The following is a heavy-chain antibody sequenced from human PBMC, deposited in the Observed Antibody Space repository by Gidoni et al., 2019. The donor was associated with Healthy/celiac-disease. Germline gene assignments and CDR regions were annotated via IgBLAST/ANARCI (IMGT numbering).Heavy chain of an antibody. CDR3: ARDLYSSGWYSGWFDP. CDR2: INPNSGGT. CDR1: GYTFTGYY. D-gene: IGHD6-19*01. Sequence: QVQLVQSGAEVKKPGASVKVSCTASGYTFTGYYMHWVRQAPGQGLEWMGWINPNSGGTNYAQKFQGRVTMTRDTSISTAYMELSRLRSDDTAVYYCARDLYSSGWYSGWFDPWGQGTLVTVSS. J-gene: IGHJ5*02. V-gene: IGHV1-2*02.